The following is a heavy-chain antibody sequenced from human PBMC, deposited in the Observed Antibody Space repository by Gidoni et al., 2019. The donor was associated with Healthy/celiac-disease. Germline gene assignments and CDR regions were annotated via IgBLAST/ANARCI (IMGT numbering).Heavy chain of an antibody. D-gene: IGHD4-4*01. CDR3: AKEATENYYYGMDV. J-gene: IGHJ6*02. CDR1: GFTFSSYG. Sequence: QVQLVESGGGAVQPGRSLRLSCAASGFTFSSYGMHWVRQAPGKGLEWVAVISYDGSNKYYADSVKGRFTISRDNSKNTLYLQMNSLRAEDTAVYYCAKEATENYYYGMDVWGQGTTVTVSS. V-gene: IGHV3-30*18. CDR2: ISYDGSNK.